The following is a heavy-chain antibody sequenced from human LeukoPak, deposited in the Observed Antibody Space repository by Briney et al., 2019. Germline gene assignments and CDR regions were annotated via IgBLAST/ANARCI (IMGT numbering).Heavy chain of an antibody. CDR3: ARDWYYGMDV. Sequence: SVKVSCKASGGTFSSYAISWVRQAPGQGLEWMGRIIPISGIANYAQKFQGRVTITADKSTSTAYMELSSLRSEDTAVYYCARDWYYGMDVWGQGTTVTVSS. CDR1: GGTFSSYA. J-gene: IGHJ6*02. CDR2: IIPISGIA. V-gene: IGHV1-69*04.